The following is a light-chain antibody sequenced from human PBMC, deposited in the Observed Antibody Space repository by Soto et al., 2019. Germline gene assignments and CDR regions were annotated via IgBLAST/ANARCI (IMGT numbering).Light chain of an antibody. CDR3: CSYAGSSTFVI. Sequence: QSALTQPASVSGSPGQWITISCPGTSSDVGSYNFVSWYQQHPGKAPKLMIYEVSKRPSGVSNRFSGSKSGNTASLTISGLQAEDEADYYCCSYAGSSTFVIFGGGTKVTV. CDR2: EVS. CDR1: SSDVGSYNF. J-gene: IGLJ2*01. V-gene: IGLV2-23*02.